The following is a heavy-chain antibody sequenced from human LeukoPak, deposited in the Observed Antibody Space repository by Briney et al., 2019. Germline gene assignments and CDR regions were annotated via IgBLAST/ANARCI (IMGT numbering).Heavy chain of an antibody. CDR1: DGSIINNNHY. CDR2: ISYSGGT. Sequence: PSETLSLTCTVSDGSIINNNHYWGWTRQPPGKGLEGIGRISYSGGTAYNPSLRSRVTISVDTSKNQFSLKVNSVAAADTAVYYCAREVEYYDSSGYRPHAFDIWGQGTLVTVSS. J-gene: IGHJ3*02. V-gene: IGHV4-39*02. D-gene: IGHD3-22*01. CDR3: AREVEYYDSSGYRPHAFDI.